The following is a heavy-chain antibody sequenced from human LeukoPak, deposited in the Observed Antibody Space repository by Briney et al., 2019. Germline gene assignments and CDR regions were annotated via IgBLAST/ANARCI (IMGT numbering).Heavy chain of an antibody. Sequence: GESLKISCKGSGYSFTSYWIGWVRQMPGKGLEWMGIIYPGDSDTRYSPSFQGQVTISADKSINTAYLQWSSLKASDTAMYYCARQEGWSSYGLDVWGQGTTVTVSS. J-gene: IGHJ6*02. CDR1: GYSFTSYW. CDR3: ARQEGWSSYGLDV. V-gene: IGHV5-51*01. D-gene: IGHD2-15*01. CDR2: IYPGDSDT.